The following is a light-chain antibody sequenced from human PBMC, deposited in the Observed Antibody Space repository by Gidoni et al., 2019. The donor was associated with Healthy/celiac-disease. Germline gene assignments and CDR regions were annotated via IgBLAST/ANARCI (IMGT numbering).Light chain of an antibody. Sequence: EMVLMQSPGTLSLSPGERATLSCRASQSVSSGYLAWYQQKTGQAPRLLIYGASSSATGIPDSFIGSWSGTDFTLTLSRLEPEDFAVYYCQQYGSSGFTFXPXTKVDIK. CDR1: QSVSSGY. CDR2: GAS. V-gene: IGKV3-20*01. J-gene: IGKJ3*01. CDR3: QQYGSSGFT.